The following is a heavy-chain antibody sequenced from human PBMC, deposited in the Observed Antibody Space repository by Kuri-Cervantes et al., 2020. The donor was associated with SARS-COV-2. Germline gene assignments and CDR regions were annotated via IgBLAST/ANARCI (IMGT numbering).Heavy chain of an antibody. CDR1: RFTFSSYG. D-gene: IGHD4-23*01. J-gene: IGHJ4*02. CDR3: AKDWSLGGNFRYYFDY. Sequence: GESLKISCAASRFTFSSYGMHWVRQAPGKGLEWVAVISYDGSNKYYADSVKGRFTISRDNSKNTLYLQMNSLRAEDTAVYYCAKDWSLGGNFRYYFDYWGQGTLVTVSS. CDR2: ISYDGSNK. V-gene: IGHV3-30*18.